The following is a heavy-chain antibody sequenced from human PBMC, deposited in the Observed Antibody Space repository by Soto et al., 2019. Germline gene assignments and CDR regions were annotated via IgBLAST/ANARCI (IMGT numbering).Heavy chain of an antibody. D-gene: IGHD3-22*01. Sequence: EVQLVESGGGLVKPGGSLRLSCAASGFTFSNAWMNWVRQAPGKGLEWVGRIKSKTDGGTTDYAAPVKGRFTISRDDSKNTLYLQMNSLKTENTAVYYCTTGNADYYDSSGYSYWGQGTLVTVSS. CDR3: TTGNADYYDSSGYSY. J-gene: IGHJ4*02. CDR1: GFTFSNAW. V-gene: IGHV3-15*07. CDR2: IKSKTDGGTT.